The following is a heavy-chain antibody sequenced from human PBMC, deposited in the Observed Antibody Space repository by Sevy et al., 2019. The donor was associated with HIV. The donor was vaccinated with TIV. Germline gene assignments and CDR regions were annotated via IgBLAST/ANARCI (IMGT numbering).Heavy chain of an antibody. J-gene: IGHJ4*02. CDR3: VRETGGSGSAGFFGD. D-gene: IGHD3-22*01. CDR1: GFTVTNYV. Sequence: GGSLRLSCAASGFTVTNYVIRWVRQAPGKGLEWVALISVDGTNKQYADSVKGRFTISRDDPKNTVYVEMTSLTVEDTALYYCVRETGGSGSAGFFGDWGQGTLVTVSS. V-gene: IGHV3-30*03. CDR2: ISVDGTNK.